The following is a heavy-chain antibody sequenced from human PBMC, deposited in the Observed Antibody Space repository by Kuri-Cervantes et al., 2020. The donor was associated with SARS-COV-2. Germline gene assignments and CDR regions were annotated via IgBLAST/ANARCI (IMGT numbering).Heavy chain of an antibody. CDR3: ARSVGGSYFHYGMDV. V-gene: IGHV4-34*01. D-gene: IGHD1-26*01. Sequence: SETLSLTCAVYGGSFSGYYWSWVRQPPGKGLEWIGEINHSGSTNYNPSLKSRVTISVDTSKNQFSLKLSSVTAADTAMYYCARSVGGSYFHYGMDVWGQGTTVTVSS. CDR1: GGSFSGYY. J-gene: IGHJ6*02. CDR2: INHSGST.